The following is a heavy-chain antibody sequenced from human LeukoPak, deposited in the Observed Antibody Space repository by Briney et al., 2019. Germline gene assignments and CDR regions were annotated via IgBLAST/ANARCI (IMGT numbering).Heavy chain of an antibody. D-gene: IGHD6-13*01. CDR1: GFTVSSYY. CDR2: IYIGGST. Sequence: PGGSLRLSCAASGFTVSSYYMSWVRQAPGKGLEWVSVIYIGGSTYYADSVKGRFTISRDISKNTLYLQMNSLRAEDTAVYYCARDKSANYYYYAMDVWGQGTTVTVSS. CDR3: ARDKSANYYYYAMDV. V-gene: IGHV3-66*01. J-gene: IGHJ6*02.